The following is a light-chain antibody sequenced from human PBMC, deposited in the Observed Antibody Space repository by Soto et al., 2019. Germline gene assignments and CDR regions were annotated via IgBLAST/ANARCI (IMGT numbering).Light chain of an antibody. Sequence: DIQMTQSPSSVSASLGDSVTIXXRSSQGISSWLAWYQQKPGKAPKLXIYAASSLQSGVPSRFSGSGSGTEFTLTISSLQPEDFATYYCLQHKSYPPTFGQGTRLEIK. J-gene: IGKJ5*01. CDR3: LQHKSYPPT. CDR2: AAS. V-gene: IGKV1-12*01. CDR1: QGISSW.